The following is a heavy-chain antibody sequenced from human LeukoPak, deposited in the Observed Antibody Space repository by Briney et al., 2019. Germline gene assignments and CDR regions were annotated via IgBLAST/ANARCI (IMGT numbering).Heavy chain of an antibody. CDR3: ARVGGYSYGWTTDY. CDR2: ISSSGSTI. CDR1: GFTFSSYE. Sequence: GGSLRLSCAASGFTFSSYEMNWVRQAPGKGLEWVSYISSSGSTIYYADSVEGRFTISRDNAKNSLYLQMNSLRAEDTAVYYCARVGGYSYGWTTDYWGQGTVVTVSS. V-gene: IGHV3-48*03. D-gene: IGHD5-18*01. J-gene: IGHJ4*02.